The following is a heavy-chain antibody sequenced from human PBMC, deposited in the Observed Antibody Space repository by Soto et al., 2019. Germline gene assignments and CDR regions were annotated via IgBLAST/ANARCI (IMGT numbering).Heavy chain of an antibody. J-gene: IGHJ5*02. V-gene: IGHV4-30-2*01. Sequence: QLQLQESGSGLVKPSQTLSLTCAVSGGSISSGGYSWSWIRQPPGKGLEWIGYIYHSGSTYYNPSLKSRVTISVDRSKNQFSLKLSSVTAADTAVYYCARMIPRPFRGVMRFDPWGQGTLVTVSS. CDR1: GGSISSGGYS. D-gene: IGHD3-16*01. CDR2: IYHSGST. CDR3: ARMIPRPFRGVMRFDP.